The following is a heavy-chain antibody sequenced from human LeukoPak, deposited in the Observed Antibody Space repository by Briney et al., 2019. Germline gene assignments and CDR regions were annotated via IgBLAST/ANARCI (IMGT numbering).Heavy chain of an antibody. D-gene: IGHD5-24*01. CDR2: INRDGSST. V-gene: IGHV3-74*01. CDR1: GFTLSSHW. CDR3: ARGVRDGYSLFDY. Sequence: GGSLRLSCAASGFTLSSHWMYWVRQVPRKGLAWVSVINRDGSSTSYADFEKGRFTISRDNAKNTLYLQMNSLRAEDTAVYYCARGVRDGYSLFDYWGQGTLVTVSS. J-gene: IGHJ4*02.